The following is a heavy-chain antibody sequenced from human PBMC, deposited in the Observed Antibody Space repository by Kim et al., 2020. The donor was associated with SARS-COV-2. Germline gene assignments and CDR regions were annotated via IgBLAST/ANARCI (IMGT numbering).Heavy chain of an antibody. D-gene: IGHD3-10*01. Sequence: GGSLRLSCAASGFTFSSYGMHWVRQAPGKGLESVAVISYDGSNKYYADSVKGRFTISRDNSKNTLYLQMNSLRAEDTAVYYCAKWFGSGSYKQRKFDYWGQGTLVTVSS. J-gene: IGHJ4*02. V-gene: IGHV3-33*05. CDR3: AKWFGSGSYKQRKFDY. CDR2: ISYDGSNK. CDR1: GFTFSSYG.